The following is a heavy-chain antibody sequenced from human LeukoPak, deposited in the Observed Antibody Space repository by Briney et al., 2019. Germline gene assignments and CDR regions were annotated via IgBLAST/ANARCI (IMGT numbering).Heavy chain of an antibody. D-gene: IGHD1-26*01. V-gene: IGHV4-28*03. CDR1: GYSIDSSDW. CDR3: ARAVGNNWFDP. CDR2: VHYTGNT. Sequence: SETLSLTCAVSGYSIDSSDWWGWIRQPPGQGLEWIGYVHYTGNTNYNPSLKSRVTISVDTSKNQFSLKLSSVTAADTAVYYCARAVGNNWFDPWGQGTLVTVSS. J-gene: IGHJ5*02.